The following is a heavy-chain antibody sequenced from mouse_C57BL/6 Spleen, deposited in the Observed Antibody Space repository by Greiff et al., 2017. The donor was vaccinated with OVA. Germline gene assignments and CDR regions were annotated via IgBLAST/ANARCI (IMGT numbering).Heavy chain of an antibody. CDR2: ISSGGDYI. D-gene: IGHD3-3*01. Sequence: EVMLVESGEGLVKPGGSLKLSCAASGFTFSSYAMSWVRQTPEKRLEWVAYISSGGDYIYYADNVKGRFNISRDNARNTLYLQMSSLKSEDTAIYYCTRGGCLYFDYWGQGTTLTVSS. CDR1: GFTFSSYA. J-gene: IGHJ2*01. V-gene: IGHV5-9-1*02. CDR3: TRGGCLYFDY.